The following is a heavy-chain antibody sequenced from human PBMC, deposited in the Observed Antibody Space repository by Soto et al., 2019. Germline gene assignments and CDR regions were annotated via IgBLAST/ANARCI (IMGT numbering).Heavy chain of an antibody. CDR2: IYYSGST. Sequence: SETLSLTCTVSGGSISSYYWSWIRQPPGKGLEWIGYIYYSGSTNYNPSLKSRVTISVDTSKNQFSLKLSSVTAADTAVYYCGGSGYDPYWYFDLWGGGTLVTVPS. CDR3: GGSGYDPYWYFDL. CDR1: GGSISSYY. J-gene: IGHJ2*01. V-gene: IGHV4-59*01. D-gene: IGHD5-12*01.